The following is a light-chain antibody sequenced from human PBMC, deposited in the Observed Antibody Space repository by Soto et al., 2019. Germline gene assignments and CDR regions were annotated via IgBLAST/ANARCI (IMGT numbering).Light chain of an antibody. CDR1: SSDIGGYIL. J-gene: IGLJ2*01. CDR2: EGS. V-gene: IGLV2-23*01. CDR3: CAYVGSDTYVI. Sequence: QSALTQPASVSGSPGQSITISCTGTSSDIGGYILVSWYQQEPGKAPKLMIYEGSKRPSGVSNRFSGSKSGNTASLTISGLQAEDEAQYYCCAYVGSDTYVIFGGGTKLTVL.